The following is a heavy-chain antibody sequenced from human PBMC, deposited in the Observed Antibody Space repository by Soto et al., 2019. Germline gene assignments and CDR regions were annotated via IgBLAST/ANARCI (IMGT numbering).Heavy chain of an antibody. D-gene: IGHD3-3*01. J-gene: IGHJ6*02. CDR1: GFTFSPYG. CDR2: ISYDGGNI. V-gene: IGHV3-30*18. CDR3: AKSTTYYDLSSGWREG. Sequence: QVQLVESGGGVVQPGRSLRLSCLASGFTFSPYGLHWVRQAPGKGLEWMAVISYDGGNINYADSVKGRFIISRDNSKNTLYPQMNSLRAEDTGVYYWAKSTTYYDLSSGWREGWGQGPTVSLSS.